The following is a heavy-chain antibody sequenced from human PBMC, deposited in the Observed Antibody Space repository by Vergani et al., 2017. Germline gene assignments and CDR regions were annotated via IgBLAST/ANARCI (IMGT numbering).Heavy chain of an antibody. Sequence: EVQLVESGGGFLQPGGSLRLSCAASGFTFSSYSMNWVRQAPGKGLEWVSYISRSSSTIYYADSVKGRFTISSDNAKNALYLQMNSLRAEDTAVYYCARDIVDSMVRGSFLAAGDAFDIWGQGTMVTVSS. CDR1: GFTFSSYS. CDR2: ISRSSSTI. J-gene: IGHJ3*02. V-gene: IGHV3-48*01. D-gene: IGHD3-10*01. CDR3: ARDIVDSMVRGSFLAAGDAFDI.